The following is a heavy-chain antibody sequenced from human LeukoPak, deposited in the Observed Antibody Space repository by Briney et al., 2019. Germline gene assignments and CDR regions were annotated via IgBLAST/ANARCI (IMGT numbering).Heavy chain of an antibody. Sequence: GGSLRLSCAASGFTFSSYSMNWVRQAPGKGLEWVSGISGSGVSTYYADSVKGRFTISRDNSKNTLYLQMNSLRAEDTAVYYCAKSGYNRFDYWGQGTLVTVSS. CDR2: ISGSGVST. J-gene: IGHJ4*02. CDR3: AKSGYNRFDY. CDR1: GFTFSSYS. D-gene: IGHD5-24*01. V-gene: IGHV3-23*01.